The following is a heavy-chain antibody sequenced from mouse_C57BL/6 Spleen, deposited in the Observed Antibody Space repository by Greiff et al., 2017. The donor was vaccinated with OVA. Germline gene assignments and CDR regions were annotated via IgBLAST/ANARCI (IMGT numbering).Heavy chain of an antibody. V-gene: IGHV1-59*01. CDR1: GYTFTSYW. J-gene: IGHJ4*01. CDR2: IDPSDSYT. Sequence: QVQLQQPGAELVRPGTSVKLSCKASGYTFTSYWMHWVKQRPGQGLEWIGVIDPSDSYTNYNHKFKGKATLTVDTSSSTAYLQLSSLTSEDSAVYYWARSLGYDGRIDYAMDYWGQGTSVTVSS. CDR3: ARSLGYDGRIDYAMDY. D-gene: IGHD2-3*01.